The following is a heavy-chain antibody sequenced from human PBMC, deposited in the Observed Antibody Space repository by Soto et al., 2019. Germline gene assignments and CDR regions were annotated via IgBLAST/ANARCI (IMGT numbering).Heavy chain of an antibody. CDR1: GGTFSSYT. CDR2: IIPILGIA. V-gene: IGHV1-69*02. CDR3: ARGNECSSTSCYPSPAYYYMDV. J-gene: IGHJ6*03. Sequence: QVQLVQSGAEVKKPGSSVKVSCKASGGTFSSYTISWVRQAPGQGLEWMGRIIPILGIANYAQKFQGRVTITADKSTSTAYMELSSLRSEDTAVYYCARGNECSSTSCYPSPAYYYMDVWGKGTTVTVSS. D-gene: IGHD2-2*01.